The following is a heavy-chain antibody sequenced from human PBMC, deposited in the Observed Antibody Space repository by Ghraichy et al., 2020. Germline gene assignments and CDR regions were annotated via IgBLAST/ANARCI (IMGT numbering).Heavy chain of an antibody. D-gene: IGHD5-18*01. CDR2: ISGSGGST. V-gene: IGHV3-23*01. J-gene: IGHJ3*02. CDR3: AKDLIQLWLGGSAFDI. CDR1: GFTFSSYA. Sequence: GESLNISCAASGFTFSSYAMSWVRQAPGKGLEWVSAISGSGGSTYYADSVKGRFTISRDNSKNTLYLQMNSLRAEDTAVYYCAKDLIQLWLGGSAFDIWGQGTMVTVSS.